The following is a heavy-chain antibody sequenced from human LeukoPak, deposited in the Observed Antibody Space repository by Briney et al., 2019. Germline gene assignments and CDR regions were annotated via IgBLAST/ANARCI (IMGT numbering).Heavy chain of an antibody. J-gene: IGHJ5*02. CDR3: ARVGKAARSEWFDP. Sequence: QTGGSLRLSCAASGFTFSIYAMTWVRQAPGKGLEWVSAISGGGATYYADSVKGRFTISRDNSKNTLYLQMNSLRADDTAVYYCARVGKAARSEWFDPWGQGTLVTVSS. CDR2: ISGGGAT. D-gene: IGHD6-6*01. CDR1: GFTFSIYA. V-gene: IGHV3-23*01.